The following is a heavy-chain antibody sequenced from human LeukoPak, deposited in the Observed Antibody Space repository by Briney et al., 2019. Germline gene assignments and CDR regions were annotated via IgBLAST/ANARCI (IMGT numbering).Heavy chain of an antibody. V-gene: IGHV3-21*01. CDR2: ISSSSSYI. CDR3: ARGRVLRYFDWLTPNAFDI. CDR1: GFTFSSYS. J-gene: IGHJ3*02. D-gene: IGHD3-9*01. Sequence: PGGSLRLSCAASGFTFSSYSMNWVRQAPGKGLEWVSSISSSSSYIYYADSVKGRFTISRDNAKNSLYLQMNSLRAEDTAVYYCARGRVLRYFDWLTPNAFDIWGQGTMVTVSS.